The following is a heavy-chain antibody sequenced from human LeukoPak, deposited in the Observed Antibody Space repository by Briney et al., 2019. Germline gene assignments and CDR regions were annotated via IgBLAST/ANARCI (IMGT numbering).Heavy chain of an antibody. CDR2: ISGSGRST. CDR1: GFTFSAYS. J-gene: IGHJ5*02. Sequence: GGSLRLSCAASGFTFSAYSMNWIRQAPGKGLEWISYISGSGRSTFSADFVRGRFTISRDNANNSLFLQMSSLRAEDTAVYYCARGRYYDTSAYNYFDPWGQGTLVTVSS. CDR3: ARGRYYDTSAYNYFDP. V-gene: IGHV3-48*01. D-gene: IGHD3-22*01.